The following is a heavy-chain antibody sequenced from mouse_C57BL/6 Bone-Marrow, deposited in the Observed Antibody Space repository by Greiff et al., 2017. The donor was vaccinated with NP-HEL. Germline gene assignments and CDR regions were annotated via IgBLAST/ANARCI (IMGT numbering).Heavy chain of an antibody. CDR3: ARGGKFITTVVADFDY. CDR1: GYTFTSYW. Sequence: QVQLQQSGAELVKPGASVKMSCKASGYTFTSYWITWVKQRPGQGLEWIGDIYPGSGSTNYHEKFKSKATLTVDTSSSTAYMQLSSLTSEDSAVYYCARGGKFITTVVADFDYWGQGTTRTVSS. J-gene: IGHJ2*01. V-gene: IGHV1-55*01. D-gene: IGHD1-1*01. CDR2: IYPGSGST.